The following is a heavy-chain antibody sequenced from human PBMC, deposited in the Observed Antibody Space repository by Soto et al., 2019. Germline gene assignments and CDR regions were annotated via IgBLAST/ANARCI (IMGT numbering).Heavy chain of an antibody. CDR3: FREDYFSYHGMDV. J-gene: IGHJ6*02. V-gene: IGHV3-73*01. CDR1: VFAFIGST. CDR2: IRSKANSYAT. Sequence: GWSLRLACACSVFAFIGSTIQWVRQASGKGLEWVGRIRSKANSYATAYAASVKGRFIISRDDSKTTAYLQMSSLKIEDTAVYYCFREDYFSYHGMDVWGQGTTVTVSS.